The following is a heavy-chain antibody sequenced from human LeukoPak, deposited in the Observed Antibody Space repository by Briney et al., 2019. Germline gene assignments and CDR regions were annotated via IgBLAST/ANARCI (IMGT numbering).Heavy chain of an antibody. D-gene: IGHD2-21*02. CDR2: MWYDGSII. V-gene: IGHV3-30-3*01. CDR1: GFSFSSYS. Sequence: GGSLRLSCAASGFSFSSYSMHWVRQAPGKGPEWVAVMWYDGSIIYYADSVKGRFTISRDNSENTLYLQMNSLRVEDTAVYYCAREVTEWGQGTLVTVSS. CDR3: AREVTE. J-gene: IGHJ4*02.